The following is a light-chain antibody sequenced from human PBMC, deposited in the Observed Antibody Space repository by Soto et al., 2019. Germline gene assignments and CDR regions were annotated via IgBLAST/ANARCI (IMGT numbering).Light chain of an antibody. J-gene: IGKJ1*01. CDR3: QRYDGSLRT. V-gene: IGKV3-11*01. CDR1: QSIGNY. Sequence: EVVLTQSPATLSLSPGEGATLSCRASQSIGNYLAWYQQKPGQAPRLLIYATSNRATGIPARFSGSGSGTDFTLTISRLEPEDFAVYYCQRYDGSLRTFGQGTKVDIK. CDR2: ATS.